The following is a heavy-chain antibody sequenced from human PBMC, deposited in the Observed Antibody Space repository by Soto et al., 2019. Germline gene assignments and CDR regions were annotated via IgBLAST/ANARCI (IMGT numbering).Heavy chain of an antibody. CDR1: GFTFSSYG. Sequence: GVLRLSCAASGFTFSSYGMHWVRQAPGKGLEWVAVISYDGGNKYYADSAKGRFTISRDNSKNTLYLQMNSLRAEDTAVYYCAKVLAYCSSSSCSRDMYDDYGMDVWGKGTTVIVSS. CDR3: AKVLAYCSSSSCSRDMYDDYGMDV. CDR2: ISYDGGNK. J-gene: IGHJ6*04. D-gene: IGHD2-2*01. V-gene: IGHV3-30*18.